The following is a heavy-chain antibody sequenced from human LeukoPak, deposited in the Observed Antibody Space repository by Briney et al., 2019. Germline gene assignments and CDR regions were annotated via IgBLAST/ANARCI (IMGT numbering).Heavy chain of an antibody. Sequence: PGGSLRLSCAASGFTVSSNYMSWVRQAPGKGLEWVSVIYSGGSTYYADSAKGRFTISRDNSKSSLYVQMNSVRAEDTAVYYCARDRARLFRWDYWGQGTLVTVSS. CDR3: ARDRARLFRWDY. V-gene: IGHV3-53*01. CDR1: GFTVSSNY. CDR2: IYSGGST. D-gene: IGHD3-16*01. J-gene: IGHJ4*02.